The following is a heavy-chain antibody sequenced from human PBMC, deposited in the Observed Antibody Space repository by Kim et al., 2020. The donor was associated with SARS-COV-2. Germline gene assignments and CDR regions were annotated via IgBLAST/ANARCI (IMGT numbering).Heavy chain of an antibody. D-gene: IGHD2-8*02. Sequence: SQTLSLTCAISGDSVSRDGVVWNWIRHSPSRGLEWLGRTGYRSRWFTDYAISVKSRITIDADTSKNQFSLQLNSVTPEDTAVYYCVRENPATGGETRSRAFDMWGQGTMVTVSS. CDR2: TGYRSRWFT. CDR1: GDSVSRDGVV. CDR3: VRENPATGGETRSRAFDM. J-gene: IGHJ3*02. V-gene: IGHV6-1*01.